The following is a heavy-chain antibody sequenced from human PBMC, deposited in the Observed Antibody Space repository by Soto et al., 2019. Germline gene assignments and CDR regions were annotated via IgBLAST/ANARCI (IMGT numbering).Heavy chain of an antibody. CDR2: ISGSGEST. CDR1: GFTFSSYA. CDR3: AKDKSMYDSIGFDY. J-gene: IGHJ4*02. D-gene: IGHD3-22*01. V-gene: IGHV3-23*01. Sequence: PGGSLRLSCAASGFTFSSYAMSWVRQAPGKGLEWVSGISGSGESTYYADSVKGRFTISRDNSKNTLYLQMNSPRAEDTAVYYCAKDKSMYDSIGFDYWGQGTLVTVSS.